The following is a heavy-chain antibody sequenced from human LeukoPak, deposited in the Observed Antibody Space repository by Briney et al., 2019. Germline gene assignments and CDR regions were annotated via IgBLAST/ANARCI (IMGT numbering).Heavy chain of an antibody. D-gene: IGHD3-3*01. Sequence: SETLSLTCTVSGASISNTSHYWGWIRQPPGKGLEWVGSIYYSGSTYYNPSLKSRVTMSIDMSKKQFSLNLSSVTAADTAVYYCARSWGYDFWSGNLLDYWSQGTLVTVSS. CDR3: ARSWGYDFWSGNLLDY. CDR2: IYYSGST. J-gene: IGHJ4*02. V-gene: IGHV4-39*07. CDR1: GASISNTSHY.